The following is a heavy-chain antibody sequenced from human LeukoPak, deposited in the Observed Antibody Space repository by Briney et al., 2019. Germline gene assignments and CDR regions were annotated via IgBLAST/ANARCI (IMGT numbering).Heavy chain of an antibody. CDR3: ATLSYFYGMDF. Sequence: PGGSLRLSCAASGFTFDDYAMHWVRQAPGKGLEWVSGISWNSGSIGYADSVKGRFTISRDNAKNSLYLQMNSLRAGDTAVYYCATLSYFYGMDFWGQGTTVTVSS. V-gene: IGHV3-9*01. CDR2: ISWNSGSI. J-gene: IGHJ6*02. CDR1: GFTFDDYA.